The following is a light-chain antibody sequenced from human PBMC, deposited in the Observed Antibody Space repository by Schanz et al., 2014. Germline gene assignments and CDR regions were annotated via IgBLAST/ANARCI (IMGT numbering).Light chain of an antibody. CDR3: QQSYSSPRT. V-gene: IGKV3-20*01. CDR1: QSVSSSY. Sequence: EIVLTQSPGTLSLSPGERATLSCRASQSVSSSYLAWYQQKRGQAPRLLIYDASSRATGIPDRFSGSGSGTDFTLTISSLQPEDFATYYCQQSYSSPRTFGQGTKVEVK. J-gene: IGKJ1*01. CDR2: DAS.